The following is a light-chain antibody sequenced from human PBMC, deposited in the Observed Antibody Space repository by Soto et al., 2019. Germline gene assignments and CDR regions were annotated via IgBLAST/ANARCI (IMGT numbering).Light chain of an antibody. V-gene: IGKV1-27*01. CDR1: QDFRNF. J-gene: IGKJ3*01. CDR2: AAS. Sequence: DIQMTQSPPSLSASVGDRVTITCRASQDFRNFVAWDQHKPGKAPKLLIYAASTLQSGVPSRFICSGSGTDFPLTINSLQPEDVATYSCQKYSSVPVFGPGTKVEIK. CDR3: QKYSSVPV.